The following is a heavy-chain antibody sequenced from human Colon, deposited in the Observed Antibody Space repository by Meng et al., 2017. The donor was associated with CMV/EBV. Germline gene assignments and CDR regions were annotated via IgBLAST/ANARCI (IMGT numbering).Heavy chain of an antibody. J-gene: IGHJ4*02. CDR3: AKDVSDLGSGRYGFDD. D-gene: IGHD3-10*01. CDR2: INWDGRSR. Sequence: GESLKISCAASGFIFNEFGMNWVRQVPGKGLEWVAGINWDGRSRGHADSVKGRFTISRDNVKRSVDLQMDNLRVEDMALYYCAKDVSDLGSGRYGFDDWGQGILVTVSS. CDR1: GFIFNEFG. V-gene: IGHV3-20*04.